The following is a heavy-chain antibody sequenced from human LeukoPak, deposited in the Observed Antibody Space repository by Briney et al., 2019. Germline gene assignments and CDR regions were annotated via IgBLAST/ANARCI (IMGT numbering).Heavy chain of an antibody. CDR3: ASGDLSRAMAGTVFDY. D-gene: IGHD6-19*01. V-gene: IGHV3-66*02. J-gene: IGHJ4*02. CDR2: IYSGGST. CDR1: GFTVSSNY. Sequence: PGGSLRLSCAASGFTVSSNYMSWVRQAPGKGLEWVSVIYSGGSTYYADSVKGRFTISRDNSKNTLYLQMNSLRAEDTAVYYCASGDLSRAMAGTVFDYWGQGTLVTVSS.